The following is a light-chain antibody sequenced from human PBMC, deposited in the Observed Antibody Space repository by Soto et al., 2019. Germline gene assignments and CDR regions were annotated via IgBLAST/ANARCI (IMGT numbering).Light chain of an antibody. Sequence: ELVLTQSPATLSWSPGNRATLSCRARQSVRGYLAWYQQKPGQAPRLLIYDASNRATGIPPRFSGSGSGTDFTLTITSLDPEDFAVYYCQQRSNWPSTFGGGTKVEI. CDR1: QSVRGY. CDR2: DAS. CDR3: QQRSNWPST. J-gene: IGKJ4*01. V-gene: IGKV3-11*01.